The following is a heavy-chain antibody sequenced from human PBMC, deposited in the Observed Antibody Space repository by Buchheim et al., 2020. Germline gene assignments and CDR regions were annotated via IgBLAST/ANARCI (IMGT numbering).Heavy chain of an antibody. Sequence: EVQLVESGGGLVQPGGSLRLSCAASGFTFSSHSMNWVRQAPGKGLEWVSFIGSSSSPIYYADSVKGRFTISRDNAKNSLYLQMNSLKGEDTAVYYCAKDHCTNGVCYYHDSWGQGTL. D-gene: IGHD2-8*01. J-gene: IGHJ5*02. V-gene: IGHV3-48*01. CDR1: GFTFSSHS. CDR3: AKDHCTNGVCYYHDS. CDR2: IGSSSSPI.